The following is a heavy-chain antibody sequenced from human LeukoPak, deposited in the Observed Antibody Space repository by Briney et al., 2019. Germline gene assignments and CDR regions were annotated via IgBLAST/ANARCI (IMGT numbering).Heavy chain of an antibody. Sequence: SETLSLTCAVYGGSFSGYYWSWIRQPPGKGLEWIGEINHSGSTNYNPSLKSRVTISVDTSKNQFSLKLSSVTAADTAVYYCARDPRGGPDIRNGFDIWGQGTMVTVSS. J-gene: IGHJ3*02. CDR3: ARDPRGGPDIRNGFDI. V-gene: IGHV4-34*01. CDR2: INHSGST. D-gene: IGHD3-10*01. CDR1: GGSFSGYY.